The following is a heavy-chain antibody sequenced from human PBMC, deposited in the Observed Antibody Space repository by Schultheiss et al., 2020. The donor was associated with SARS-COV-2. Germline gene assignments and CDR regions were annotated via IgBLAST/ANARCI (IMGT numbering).Heavy chain of an antibody. Sequence: SVKVSCKASGGTFSSYAISWVRQAPGQGLEWMGGIIPIFGTANYAQKFQGRVTITADKSTTTVYMEVNSLRSEDTAVYYCARDRVNEQWLLNYYYYGMDVWGQGTTVTVSS. J-gene: IGHJ6*02. V-gene: IGHV1-69*06. CDR2: IIPIFGTA. CDR3: ARDRVNEQWLLNYYYYGMDV. D-gene: IGHD6-19*01. CDR1: GGTFSSYA.